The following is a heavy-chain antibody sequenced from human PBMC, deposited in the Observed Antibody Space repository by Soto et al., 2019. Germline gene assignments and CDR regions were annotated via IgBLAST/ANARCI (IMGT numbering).Heavy chain of an antibody. CDR3: ARDASGYKNWFDP. CDR2: IYHSGST. V-gene: IGHV4-4*02. CDR1: GGSISSSNW. D-gene: IGHD5-12*01. Sequence: PSETLSLTCAVSGGSISSSNWWSWVRQPPGKGLEWIGEIYHSGSTNYNPSLKSRVTISVDKSKNQFSLKLSSVTAADTAVYYCARDASGYKNWFDPWGQGTLVTVSS. J-gene: IGHJ5*02.